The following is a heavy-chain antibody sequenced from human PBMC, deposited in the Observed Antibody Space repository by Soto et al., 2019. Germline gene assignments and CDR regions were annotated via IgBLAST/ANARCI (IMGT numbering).Heavy chain of an antibody. D-gene: IGHD2-15*01. Sequence: QVLLQESGPGLVKPSGTLSLTCAVSSGSISSSNWWSWVRQPPGKGLEWIGEIYHSGSTNYNPSLKSRVTISVDKSKNQFSLKLSSVTAADTAVYYCARVGCSGGSCYPDYYMDVWGKGTTVTVSS. CDR2: IYHSGST. J-gene: IGHJ6*03. V-gene: IGHV4-4*02. CDR1: SGSISSSNW. CDR3: ARVGCSGGSCYPDYYMDV.